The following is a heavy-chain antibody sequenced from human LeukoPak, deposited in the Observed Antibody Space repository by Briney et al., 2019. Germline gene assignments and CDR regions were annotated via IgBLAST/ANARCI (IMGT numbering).Heavy chain of an antibody. CDR2: INEDGSTT. Sequence: GGSLRLSCAASGYIFSSNWMHWVRQAPGKGLVWVSRINEDGSTTNHADSVKGRFTISRDNSKNTLYLQMNSLRAEDTAIYYCAKGGRECSSTTCYTLYNWFDPWGQGTLVTVSS. V-gene: IGHV3-74*01. CDR1: GYIFSSNW. D-gene: IGHD2-2*02. J-gene: IGHJ5*02. CDR3: AKGGRECSSTTCYTLYNWFDP.